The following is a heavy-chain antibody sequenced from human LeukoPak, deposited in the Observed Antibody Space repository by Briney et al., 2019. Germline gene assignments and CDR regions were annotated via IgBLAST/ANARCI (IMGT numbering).Heavy chain of an antibody. Sequence: SETLSLTCTVSGYSISSGDYWGWIRQPPGKGREWIGSIYHSGSTYYNPSLKSRVTISVDTSKNQFSLKLSSVTAADTAVYYCARTSYSSRLDYWGQGTLVTVSS. D-gene: IGHD6-19*01. J-gene: IGHJ4*02. CDR1: GYSISSGDY. CDR3: ARTSYSSRLDY. CDR2: IYHSGST. V-gene: IGHV4-38-2*02.